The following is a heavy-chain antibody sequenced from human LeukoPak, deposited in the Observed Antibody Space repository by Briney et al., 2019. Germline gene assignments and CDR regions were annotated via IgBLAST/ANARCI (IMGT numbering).Heavy chain of an antibody. CDR2: INPNSGGT. CDR3: ARDNNSGWFLDY. Sequence: ASVKVSCKASGYTFTGYYMHWVRQAPGQGLEWMGWINPNSGGTNYAQKFQGRVTMTRDTSISTAYMELSRLRSDDTAVYYCARDNNSGWFLDYWGQGTLVTVSS. CDR1: GYTFTGYY. D-gene: IGHD6-19*01. J-gene: IGHJ4*02. V-gene: IGHV1-2*02.